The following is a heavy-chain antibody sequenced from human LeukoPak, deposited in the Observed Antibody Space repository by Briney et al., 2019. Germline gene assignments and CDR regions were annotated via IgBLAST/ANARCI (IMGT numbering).Heavy chain of an antibody. V-gene: IGHV1-8*01. D-gene: IGHD5-24*01. CDR3: ARDLGNGYNAFDY. Sequence: ASVKVSCKASGYTFTSYDINWVRQATGQGLEWMGWMNPNSGNTGYAQKSQGRVTMTRDTSTSTVYMELSSLRSEDTAVYYCARDLGNGYNAFDYWGQGTLVTVSS. J-gene: IGHJ4*02. CDR2: MNPNSGNT. CDR1: GYTFTSYD.